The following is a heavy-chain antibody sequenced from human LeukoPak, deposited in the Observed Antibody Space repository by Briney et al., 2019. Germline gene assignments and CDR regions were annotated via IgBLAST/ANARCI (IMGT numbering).Heavy chain of an antibody. CDR3: VASRWSGALDF. D-gene: IGHD3-3*01. V-gene: IGHV3-74*01. CDR2: IDRDGAPR. J-gene: IGHJ4*02. CDR1: GFIFSDYW. Sequence: GGSLRLSCAASGFIFSDYWMLWVRQVPGKGLVWVSRIDRDGAPRIYADSVKGRFTVSRDNARKALYLQMNSLKEEDTAIYYCVASRWSGALDFWGQGSLVTVSS.